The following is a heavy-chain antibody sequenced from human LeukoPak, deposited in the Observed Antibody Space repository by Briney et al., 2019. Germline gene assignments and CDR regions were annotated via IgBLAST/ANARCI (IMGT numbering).Heavy chain of an antibody. CDR2: INHRGST. V-gene: IGHV4-34*01. J-gene: IGHJ6*04. CDR3: ARAGYSGSDFSV. D-gene: IGHD5-12*01. Sequence: PSETLSLTRVVYGGSFSGYHWSWIRQSPGKGLEWIGEINHRGSTNYNPSLKRRVTMSLDTSKNQFSLKLSSVTATDTAVYYCARAGYSGSDFSVWGKGSTVTVSS. CDR1: GGSFSGYH.